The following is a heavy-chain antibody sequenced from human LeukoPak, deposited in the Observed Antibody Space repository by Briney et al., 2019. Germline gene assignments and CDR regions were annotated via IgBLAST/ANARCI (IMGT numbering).Heavy chain of an antibody. J-gene: IGHJ4*02. Sequence: GGSLRPSCAASGFTFSSYGMHWVRQAPGKGLEWVAVISYDGSNKYYADSVKGRFTISRDNSKNTLYLQMNSLRAEDTAVYYCATQVISGYYPEKIDYWGQGTLVTVSS. CDR2: ISYDGSNK. V-gene: IGHV3-30*03. CDR1: GFTFSSYG. D-gene: IGHD3-22*01. CDR3: ATQVISGYYPEKIDY.